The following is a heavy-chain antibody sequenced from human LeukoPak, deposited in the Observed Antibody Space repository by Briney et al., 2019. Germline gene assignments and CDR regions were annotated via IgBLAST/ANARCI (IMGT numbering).Heavy chain of an antibody. CDR3: AKSHSGSLRAPFDN. CDR1: GYIFTNYG. CDR2: INTYNGTT. J-gene: IGHJ4*02. D-gene: IGHD3-22*01. Sequence: ASVTVSCKASGYIFTNYGIIWVRQAPGQGLEWMGWINTYNGTTNYAQKVQGRVTMATDTSTSTAYMELRSLRSDDTAVYYCAKSHSGSLRAPFDNWGQGTLVTVFS. V-gene: IGHV1-18*01.